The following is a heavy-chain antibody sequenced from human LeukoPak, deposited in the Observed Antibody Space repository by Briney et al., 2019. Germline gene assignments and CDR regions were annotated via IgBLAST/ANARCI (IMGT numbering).Heavy chain of an antibody. Sequence: PSETLYLTCTVPGGSISSYYWSWIRQPPGKGLEWIGYIYYSGSTNYNPSLKSRVTISVDTSKNQFSLKLSSVTAADTAVYYCARVREEYCSGGSCYGYYYYYYMDVWGKGTTVTISS. J-gene: IGHJ6*03. CDR1: GGSISSYY. V-gene: IGHV4-59*01. CDR3: ARVREEYCSGGSCYGYYYYYYMDV. D-gene: IGHD2-15*01. CDR2: IYYSGST.